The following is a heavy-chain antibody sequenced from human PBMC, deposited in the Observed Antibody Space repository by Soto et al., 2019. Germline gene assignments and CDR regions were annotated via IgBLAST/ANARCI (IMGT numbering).Heavy chain of an antibody. D-gene: IGHD1-1*01. Sequence: GGSLRLSCAASGFTFSSYWMHWVRQAPGKGLVWVSRINSDGSRTSYADSVKGRFTISRDNAKNTLYLQMNSLRAEDTAVYYCARPLLGTVYYFDYWGQGTLVTVSS. V-gene: IGHV3-74*01. J-gene: IGHJ4*02. CDR1: GFTFSSYW. CDR2: INSDGSRT. CDR3: ARPLLGTVYYFDY.